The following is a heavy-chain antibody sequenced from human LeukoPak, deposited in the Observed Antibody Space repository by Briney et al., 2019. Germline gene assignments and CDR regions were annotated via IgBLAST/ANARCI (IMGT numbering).Heavy chain of an antibody. CDR2: INTNTANP. V-gene: IGHV7-4-1*02. CDR3: ARDGEDSSSSFDY. Sequence: ASVKVSCKASGYSFNSQGMNWVRQAPGQGLEWMGWINTNTANPTYAQGFTGRFVFSLDTSVSTAYLQISSLKAEDTAVYYCARDGEDSSSSFDYWGQGTLVTVSS. CDR1: GYSFNSQG. J-gene: IGHJ4*02. D-gene: IGHD6-6*01.